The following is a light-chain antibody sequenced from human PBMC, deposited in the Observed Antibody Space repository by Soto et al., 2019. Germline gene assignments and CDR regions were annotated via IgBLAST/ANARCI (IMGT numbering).Light chain of an antibody. J-gene: IGKJ4*01. CDR3: QKYDHAPLT. V-gene: IGKV1-27*01. CDR1: QSFSTY. CDR2: GIS. Sequence: DFQMTPSPSSLSASVVYIVNITCRASQSFSTYLAWYQQTPGKVPKLLISGISTLQSGVPSRFSGSGYGTEFTLTISNLQPEDVATYYCQKYDHAPLTFGGGTKVAIK.